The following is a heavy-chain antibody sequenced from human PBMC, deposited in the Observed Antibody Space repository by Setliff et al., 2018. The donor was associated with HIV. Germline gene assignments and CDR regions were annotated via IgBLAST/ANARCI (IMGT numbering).Heavy chain of an antibody. V-gene: IGHV3-48*04. Sequence: GGSLRLSCTASGFTFDDYAMYWVRQAPGKGLEWLSYISSSSGTILYVDSVQGRFTISRDNAKNPLYLQMNSLRAEDTAVYYCARSHYDSRGYYYRGDAFDIWGLGTMVTVSS. CDR1: GFTFDDYA. CDR2: ISSSSGTI. J-gene: IGHJ3*02. CDR3: ARSHYDSRGYYYRGDAFDI. D-gene: IGHD3-22*01.